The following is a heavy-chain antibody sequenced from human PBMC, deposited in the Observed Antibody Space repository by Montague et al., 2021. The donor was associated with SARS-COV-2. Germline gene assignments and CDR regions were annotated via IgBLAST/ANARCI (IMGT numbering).Heavy chain of an antibody. Sequence: CAISRDSDGVEGLGRSSDGHSPALQLRQLLVTCHRPERYNDYAVSVKSRVTINPDTSKNQFSLQLNSVTPEDSAVYYCARAGSLGNFDYWGQGTLVTVSS. CDR1: RDSDGVEGLG. CDR2: TCHRPERYN. D-gene: IGHD3-10*01. V-gene: IGHV6-1*01. CDR3: ARAGSLGNFDY. J-gene: IGHJ4*02.